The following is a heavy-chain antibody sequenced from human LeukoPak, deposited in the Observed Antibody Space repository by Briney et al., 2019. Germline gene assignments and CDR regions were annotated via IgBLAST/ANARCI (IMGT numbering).Heavy chain of an antibody. CDR2: MNPNSGNT. CDR3: ARGTKLWSVAVDY. D-gene: IGHD2-21*01. J-gene: IGHJ4*02. Sequence: ASVKVSCKASGYTFTGYYMHWVRQAPGQGLEWMGWMNPNSGNTGYAQKFQGRVTMTRNTSISTAYMELSSLRSEDTAVYYCARGTKLWSVAVDYWGQGTLVTVSS. CDR1: GYTFTGYY. V-gene: IGHV1-8*02.